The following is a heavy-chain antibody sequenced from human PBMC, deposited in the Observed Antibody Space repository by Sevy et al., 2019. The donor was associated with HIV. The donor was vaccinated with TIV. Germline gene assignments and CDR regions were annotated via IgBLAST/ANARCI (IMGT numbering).Heavy chain of an antibody. V-gene: IGHV3-23*01. J-gene: IGHJ4*02. Sequence: GGSLRLSCAASRFSFNIYAMSWVRQGSGKGLEWVAGIGGSGVDTHYADSVKGRFTISRDNSKNTLYLQMSNLRAEDTAVYYCAKAGSDYVWETYRFFDYWGQGTLVTVSS. D-gene: IGHD3-16*02. CDR3: AKAGSDYVWETYRFFDY. CDR1: RFSFNIYA. CDR2: IGGSGVDT.